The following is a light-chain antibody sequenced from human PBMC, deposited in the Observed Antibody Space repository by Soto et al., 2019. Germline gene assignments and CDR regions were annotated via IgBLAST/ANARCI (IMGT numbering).Light chain of an antibody. V-gene: IGKV3-11*01. CDR3: QQRSTWPVT. J-gene: IGKJ1*01. Sequence: EIVLTQSPATLSLSPGEGATLSCRASQSVSSYLAWYQQKPGQAPRLLIYDTSNRVTGIPARFSGSGSGTDFTLIISSLEPEDFAVYYCQQRSTWPVTFGLGTKVEV. CDR1: QSVSSY. CDR2: DTS.